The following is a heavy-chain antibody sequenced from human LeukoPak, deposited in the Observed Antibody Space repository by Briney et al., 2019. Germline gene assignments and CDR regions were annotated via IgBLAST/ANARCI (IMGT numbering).Heavy chain of an antibody. D-gene: IGHD3-22*01. Sequence: GGSLRLSCAASGLTFSSYSMNWVRQAPGKGLEWASSISSSSSYIYYADSVKGRFTISRDNAKNSLYLQMNSLRAEDTAVYYCARVVAKDYDSSGYYPIYWGQGTLVTVSS. CDR2: ISSSSSYI. V-gene: IGHV3-21*01. J-gene: IGHJ4*02. CDR1: GLTFSSYS. CDR3: ARVVAKDYDSSGYYPIY.